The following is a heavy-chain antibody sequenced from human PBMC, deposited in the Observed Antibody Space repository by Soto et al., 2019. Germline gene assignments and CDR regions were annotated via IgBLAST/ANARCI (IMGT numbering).Heavy chain of an antibody. J-gene: IGHJ4*02. Sequence: GESLKISCAASGFTFSNAWMNWVRQAPGKGLEWVGRIKSKTDGGTTDYAAPVKGRFTISRDDSKNTLYLQMNSLKTEDTAVYYCTTDDMVYARFACYWGQGTLVTVSS. CDR2: IKSKTDGGTT. CDR1: GFTFSNAW. CDR3: TTDDMVYARFACY. V-gene: IGHV3-15*07. D-gene: IGHD2-8*01.